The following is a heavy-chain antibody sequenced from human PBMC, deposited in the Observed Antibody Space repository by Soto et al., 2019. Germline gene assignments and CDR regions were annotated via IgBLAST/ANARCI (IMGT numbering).Heavy chain of an antibody. CDR2: SIPIFNTT. D-gene: IGHD6-19*01. CDR3: AREGRGKKAGYNGLVSLGY. Sequence: QVQLVQSGAEVKTPGSSLKVSCTVSGSRFSNYVISWVRQAPGHGLEWLGRSIPIFNTTQYAKTFQGRVTITADKATKTAFLELSSLRSDDTAVYYCAREGRGKKAGYNGLVSLGYWGQGTLVTVSS. J-gene: IGHJ4*02. CDR1: GSRFSNYV. V-gene: IGHV1-69*06.